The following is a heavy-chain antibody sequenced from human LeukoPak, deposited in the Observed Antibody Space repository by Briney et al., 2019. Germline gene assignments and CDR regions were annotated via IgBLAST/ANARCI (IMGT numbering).Heavy chain of an antibody. J-gene: IGHJ5*02. CDR1: GYTFTSYD. V-gene: IGHV1-8*01. CDR3: ARGIRFLTYSWFDP. D-gene: IGHD3-3*01. CDR2: MNPNSGST. Sequence: ASVKVSCKASGYTFTSYDINWVRQATGQGLEWMGWMNPNSGSTGYAQKFQGRVTMTRNTSISTAYMELSSLRSEDTAVYYCARGIRFLTYSWFDPWGQGTLVTVSS.